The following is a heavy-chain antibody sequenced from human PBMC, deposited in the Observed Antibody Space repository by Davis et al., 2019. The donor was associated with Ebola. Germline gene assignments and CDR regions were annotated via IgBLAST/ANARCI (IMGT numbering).Heavy chain of an antibody. J-gene: IGHJ4*02. CDR3: ARVLWFGELDYFDY. D-gene: IGHD3-10*01. V-gene: IGHV5-10-1*01. Sequence: GGSLRLSCQGSGYSFTSYWIGWVRQMPGKGLEWMGRIDPSDSYTNYSPSFQGHVTISADKSISTAYLQWSSLKASDTAMYYCARVLWFGELDYFDYWGQGTLVTVSS. CDR1: GYSFTSYW. CDR2: IDPSDSYT.